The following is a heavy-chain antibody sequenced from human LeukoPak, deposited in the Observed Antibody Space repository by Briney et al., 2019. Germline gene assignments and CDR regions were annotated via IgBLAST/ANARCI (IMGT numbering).Heavy chain of an antibody. CDR2: ISSNGGST. J-gene: IGHJ4*02. CDR1: GFTFSSYA. CDR3: ARGGRYDSSGYADY. V-gene: IGHV3-64*01. D-gene: IGHD3-22*01. Sequence: PGGSLRLSCAASGFTFSSYAMHWVRQAPGKGLEYVSVISSNGGSTYYANSVRGRFTISRDNSKNTLYLQMGSLRAEDMAVYYCARGGRYDSSGYADYWGQGTLVTVSS.